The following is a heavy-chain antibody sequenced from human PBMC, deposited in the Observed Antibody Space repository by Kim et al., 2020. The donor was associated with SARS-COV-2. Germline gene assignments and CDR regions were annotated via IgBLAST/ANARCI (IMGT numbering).Heavy chain of an antibody. J-gene: IGHJ6*02. Sequence: ASVKVSCKASGYTFTSYGISWVRQAPGQGLEWMGWISAYNGNTNYAQKLQGRVTMTTDTSTSTAYMELRSLRSDDTAVYYCARGVPAAPYYYYYGMDVWGQGTTVTVSS. CDR1: GYTFTSYG. CDR3: ARGVPAAPYYYYYGMDV. CDR2: ISAYNGNT. V-gene: IGHV1-18*04. D-gene: IGHD2-2*01.